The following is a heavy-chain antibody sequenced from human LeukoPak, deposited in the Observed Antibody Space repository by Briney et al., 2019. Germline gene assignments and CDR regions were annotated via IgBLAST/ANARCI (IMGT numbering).Heavy chain of an antibody. D-gene: IGHD3-10*01. CDR3: TRPRYYYSSGSYDY. CDR2: IRRRDSGGTT. J-gene: IGHJ4*02. V-gene: IGHV3-49*04. Sequence: PGRSLRLSCIASGFXFDNYAISWVRQAPGKGLKWVGFIRRRDSGGTTEYAASVKGRFTISRDDSQSIVYLQMNSLNTEDTAVYHCTRPRYYYSSGSYDYWGQGTLVTVSS. CDR1: GFXFDNYA.